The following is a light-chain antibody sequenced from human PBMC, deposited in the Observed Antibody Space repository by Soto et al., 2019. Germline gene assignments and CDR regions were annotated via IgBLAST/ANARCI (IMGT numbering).Light chain of an antibody. Sequence: DIVMTQSPLSLPVTPGEPASISCWSSQSLLHVNGYTYLDWYLQKPGQSPQLLMYLVSIRASGVPDRFSGSGSGTDFTLKISRVEAEDVGVYYCMQAVQIPGTFGQGTKVEIK. CDR1: QSLLHVNGYTY. V-gene: IGKV2-28*01. CDR2: LVS. J-gene: IGKJ1*01. CDR3: MQAVQIPGT.